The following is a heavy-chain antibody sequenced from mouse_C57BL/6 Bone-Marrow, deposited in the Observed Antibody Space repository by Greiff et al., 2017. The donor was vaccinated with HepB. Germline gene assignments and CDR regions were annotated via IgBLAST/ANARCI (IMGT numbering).Heavy chain of an antibody. CDR1: GYSITSGYY. J-gene: IGHJ4*01. V-gene: IGHV3-6*01. CDR3: ARDLDLPLMDY. Sequence: EVKLMESGPGLVKPSQSLSLTCSVTGYSITSGYYWNWIRQFPGNKLEWMGYISYDGSNNYNPSLKNRISITRDTSKNQFFLKFNSVTTEDTATYYCARDLDLPLMDYWGQGTSVTVSS. CDR2: ISYDGSN. D-gene: IGHD2-1*01.